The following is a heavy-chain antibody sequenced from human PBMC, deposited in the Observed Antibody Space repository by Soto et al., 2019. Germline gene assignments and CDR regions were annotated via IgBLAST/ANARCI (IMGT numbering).Heavy chain of an antibody. CDR2: MNHSGST. J-gene: IGHJ4*02. Sequence: AETVSLTXAVYGGSFSGYYWSWIRQPPGKGLEWIGEMNHSGSTNYNPSLNIRVTISVDTSKNQFSLKLSSVTAADTAVYYCAITPYYYDSSGYFFWENYFDSWGQGTLVTVSS. D-gene: IGHD3-22*01. CDR1: GGSFSGYY. V-gene: IGHV4-34*01. CDR3: AITPYYYDSSGYFFWENYFDS.